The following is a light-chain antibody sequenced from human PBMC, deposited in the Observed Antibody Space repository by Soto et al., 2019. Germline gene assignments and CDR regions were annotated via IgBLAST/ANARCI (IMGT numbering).Light chain of an antibody. V-gene: IGKV3-20*01. CDR2: GAS. Sequence: EIVLTQSPGTLSLSPGERATLSYRASQSITDNYLAWYQHKPGQAPRLLIYGASSRATDIPDRFSGSGSGTDFTLTISRLEPEDFAVYYCQQYDRSRSSFTFGPGTKVDIK. J-gene: IGKJ3*01. CDR3: QQYDRSRSSFT. CDR1: QSITDNY.